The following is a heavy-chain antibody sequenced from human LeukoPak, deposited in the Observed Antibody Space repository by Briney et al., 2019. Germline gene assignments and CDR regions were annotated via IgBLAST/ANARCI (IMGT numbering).Heavy chain of an antibody. D-gene: IGHD1-26*01. CDR1: GGTFISYA. CDR2: IIPIFGTA. Sequence: ASVKVSCKASGGTFISYAISWVRQAPGQGREGMGRIIPIFGTANYAQKFQGRVTITTDESTSTAYMELSSLRSEDTAVYYCAFRTLGRIVGALDYFDYWGQGTLVTVSS. V-gene: IGHV1-69*05. CDR3: AFRTLGRIVGALDYFDY. J-gene: IGHJ4*02.